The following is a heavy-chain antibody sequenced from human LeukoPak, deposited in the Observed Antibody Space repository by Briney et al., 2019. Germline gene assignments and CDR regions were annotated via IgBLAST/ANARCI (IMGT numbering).Heavy chain of an antibody. J-gene: IGHJ6*02. CDR1: GYTFTGYY. D-gene: IGHD3-10*01. CDR2: IIPIFGTA. V-gene: IGHV1-69*13. CDR3: ARDLSRTTMVRGVITHYYYYGMDV. Sequence: SVKVSCKASGYTFTGYYMHWVRQAPGQGLEWMGGIIPIFGTANYAQKFQGRVTITADESTSTAYMELSNLRSEDTAVYYCARDLSRTTMVRGVITHYYYYGMDVWGQGTTVTVSS.